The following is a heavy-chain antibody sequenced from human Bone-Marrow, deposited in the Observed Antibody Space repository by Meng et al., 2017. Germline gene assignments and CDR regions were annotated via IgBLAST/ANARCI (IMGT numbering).Heavy chain of an antibody. CDR2: IVPIFGTA. V-gene: IGHV1-69*05. J-gene: IGHJ4*02. Sequence: SVKVSCKASGGTFSSYAISWVRQAPGQGLEWMGGIVPIFGTANYAQKFQGRVTITTDESTSTAYMELSSLRSEDTAVYYCASYCGGDCYEGGYWGQGTLVTVSS. CDR3: ASYCGGDCYEGGY. CDR1: GGTFSSYA. D-gene: IGHD2-21*02.